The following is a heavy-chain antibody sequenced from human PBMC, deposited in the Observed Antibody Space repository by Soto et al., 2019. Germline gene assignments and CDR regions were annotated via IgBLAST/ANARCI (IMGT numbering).Heavy chain of an antibody. D-gene: IGHD5-12*01. CDR2: TYYRSKWYN. J-gene: IGHJ5*01. Sequence: PSQTLSLTCAISGDSVSSNSAAWNWISQSPSRGLEWLGRTYYRSKWYNDYAVSVKSRITINPDTSKNQFSLQPNSVTPEDTAVYYCASVSRGYSGYDSNWFDSWGQGTLVTVSS. CDR1: GDSVSSNSAA. CDR3: ASVSRGYSGYDSNWFDS. V-gene: IGHV6-1*01.